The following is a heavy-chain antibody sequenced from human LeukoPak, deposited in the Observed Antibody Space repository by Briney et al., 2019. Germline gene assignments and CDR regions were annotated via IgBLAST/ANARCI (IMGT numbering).Heavy chain of an antibody. Sequence: SETLSLTCAVYGGSFSGYYWSWIHQPPGKGLEWIGEINHSGSTNYNPSLKSRVTISVDTSKNQFSLKLSSVTAADTAVYYCARGVVYGSGSYHWFDPWGQGTLVTVSS. CDR3: ARGVVYGSGSYHWFDP. V-gene: IGHV4-34*01. CDR1: GGSFSGYY. CDR2: INHSGST. J-gene: IGHJ5*02. D-gene: IGHD3-10*01.